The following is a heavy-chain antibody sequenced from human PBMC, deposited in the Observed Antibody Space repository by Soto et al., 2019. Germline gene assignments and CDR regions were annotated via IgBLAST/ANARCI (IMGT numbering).Heavy chain of an antibody. D-gene: IGHD3-16*01. J-gene: IGHJ5*02. CDR3: AHIPTYYQYDWFDP. CDR1: GFSLSTSGVG. Sequence: QITLKESGPTLVKPTQTLTLTCTFSGFSLSTSGVGVGWIRQPPGKALEWLALIYWDDDKRYSPSLKSRLTITNDTSKNHVVLTMLTMDPVDTATYYCAHIPTYYQYDWFDPWGQGTLVSVSS. CDR2: IYWDDDK. V-gene: IGHV2-5*02.